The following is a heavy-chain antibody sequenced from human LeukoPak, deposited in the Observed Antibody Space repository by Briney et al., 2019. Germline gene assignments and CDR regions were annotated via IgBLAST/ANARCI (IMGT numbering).Heavy chain of an antibody. CDR2: VIRDGSFT. J-gene: IGHJ4*02. D-gene: IGHD1-14*01. V-gene: IGHV3-74*01. Sequence: GGSLRLSCAPSGFTFRSYCMHGVREAPGKGLEWGSRVIRDGSFTNYADSAKGRFTNSRDNPRNTLYLQMNSLRAEDTAVYYCGKDEQGFGMQTSHWGQGTMVTVSS. CDR3: GKDEQGFGMQTSH. CDR1: GFTFRSYC.